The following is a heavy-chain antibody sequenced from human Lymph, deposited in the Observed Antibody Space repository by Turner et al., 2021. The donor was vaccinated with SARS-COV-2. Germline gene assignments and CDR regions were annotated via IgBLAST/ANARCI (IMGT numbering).Heavy chain of an antibody. V-gene: IGHV3-21*01. Sequence: EVQLVESGGGLVKPGGSLRLSCAASGFTFSTYSMTWVRQASGKGLEWISSISSSSSYIYYADSVKGRFTISRDDAKNSLYLQMNSLRAEDTAVYYCARDIPTTADYFDYWGQGTLVTVSS. CDR1: GFTFSTYS. CDR3: ARDIPTTADYFDY. J-gene: IGHJ4*02. D-gene: IGHD4-17*01. CDR2: ISSSSSYI.